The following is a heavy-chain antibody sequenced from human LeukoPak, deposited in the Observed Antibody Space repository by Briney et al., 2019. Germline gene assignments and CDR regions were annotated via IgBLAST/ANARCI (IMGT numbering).Heavy chain of an antibody. CDR3: ARRGGVGSSWPFDF. Sequence: ASVKVSCKASEYSFTGFYIHWVRQAPGQGLEWMGWINPNSGGTNYAQKFQGRVTMTRDTSISTAYMELSRLRSDDTAIYYCARRGGVGSSWPFDFWGQGTLVTVSS. D-gene: IGHD6-13*01. CDR1: EYSFTGFY. CDR2: INPNSGGT. V-gene: IGHV1-2*02. J-gene: IGHJ4*02.